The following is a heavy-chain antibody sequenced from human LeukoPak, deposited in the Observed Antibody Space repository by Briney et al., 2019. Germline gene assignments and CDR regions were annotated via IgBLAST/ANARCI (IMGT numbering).Heavy chain of an antibody. J-gene: IGHJ4*02. V-gene: IGHV1-69*13. CDR2: IIPIFGTA. CDR1: GGTFSSYA. D-gene: IGHD3-22*01. CDR3: ARDSSGYRADEYYFDY. Sequence: ASVKVSCKASGGTFSSYAISWVRQAPGQGLEWMGGIIPIFGTANYAQKFQGRVTITADESTSTAYMGLSSLRSEDTAVYYCARDSSGYRADEYYFDYWGQGTLVTVSS.